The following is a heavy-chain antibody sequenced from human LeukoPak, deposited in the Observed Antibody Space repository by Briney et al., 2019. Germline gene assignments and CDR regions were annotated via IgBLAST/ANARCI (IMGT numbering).Heavy chain of an antibody. D-gene: IGHD6-19*01. CDR1: GFIFNDYW. Sequence: PGGSLRLSCAASGFIFNDYWMHWVRQAPGEGPLWLSRINGDGSSTSYTHSVQGRFIISRDNAKNTLYLQMSSLRAEDTAVYYCTRQWHTPSDYWGQGTLVTVSS. CDR3: TRQWHTPSDY. J-gene: IGHJ4*02. V-gene: IGHV3-74*01. CDR2: INGDGSST.